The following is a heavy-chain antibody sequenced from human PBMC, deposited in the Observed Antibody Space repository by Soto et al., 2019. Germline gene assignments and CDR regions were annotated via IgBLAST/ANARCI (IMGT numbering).Heavy chain of an antibody. CDR1: GASISSGGFF. CDR2: IYNSGTS. CDR3: ARVARDGFGSDGPFDV. Sequence: QVQLPEPGPGLVKPSQTLSLPCTVSGASISSGGFFWGWLRQHPGQGLEWIASIYNSGTSYYKPSLRNRVCISIDTSKNQFSLSLSSVTAADTARYYCARVARDGFGSDGPFDVWGQGRLVTVSS. D-gene: IGHD3-3*01. V-gene: IGHV4-31*03. J-gene: IGHJ4*02.